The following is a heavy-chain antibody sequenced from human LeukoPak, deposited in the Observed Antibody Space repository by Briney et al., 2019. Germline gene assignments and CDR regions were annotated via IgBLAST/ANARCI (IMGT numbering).Heavy chain of an antibody. J-gene: IGHJ5*02. CDR1: GGSISNKY. CDR2: IYYSGST. Sequence: KPSETLSLTCTVSGGSISNKYWSWIRQPPGKGLEWIGYIYYSGSTNYNPSLKGRVTILVDTSKNQFSLKLSSVTAADTAVYYCARDGSITMVRGVIITGGNWFDPWGQGTLVTVSS. CDR3: ARDGSITMVRGVIITGGNWFDP. D-gene: IGHD3-10*01. V-gene: IGHV4-59*12.